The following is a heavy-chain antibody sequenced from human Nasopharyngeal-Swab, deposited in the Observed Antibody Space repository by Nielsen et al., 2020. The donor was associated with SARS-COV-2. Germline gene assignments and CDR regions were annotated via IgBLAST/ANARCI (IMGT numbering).Heavy chain of an antibody. D-gene: IGHD1-26*01. CDR3: ARGGMVGATTYGWFDP. J-gene: IGHJ5*02. CDR1: GFTFSSYG. Sequence: GESLKISCAASGFTFSSYGMHWVRQAPGKGLECVAVISYDGSNKYHADSVRGRFTISRDDSENTLYLQMSSLRPEDTAVYYCARGGMVGATTYGWFDPWGQGTLVTVSS. V-gene: IGHV3-30*03. CDR2: ISYDGSNK.